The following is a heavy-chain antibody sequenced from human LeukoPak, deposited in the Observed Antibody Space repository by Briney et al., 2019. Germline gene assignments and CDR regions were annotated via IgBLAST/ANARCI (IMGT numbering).Heavy chain of an antibody. CDR3: ARGYSGYYDY. CDR1: DVSINSYY. J-gene: IGHJ4*02. V-gene: IGHV4-59*08. CDR2: VYYTGST. Sequence: SETLSLTCTVSDVSINSYYWSWIRQPPGKGLECIGYVYYTGSTDYNPSLKSRVTISADMSKNQFSLKLSSVTAADTAVYYCARGYSGYYDYWGQGTLVTVSS. D-gene: IGHD5-12*01.